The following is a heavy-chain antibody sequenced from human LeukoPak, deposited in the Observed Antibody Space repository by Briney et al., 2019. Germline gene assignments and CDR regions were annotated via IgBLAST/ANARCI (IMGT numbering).Heavy chain of an antibody. CDR3: VRDRGTYRPIDY. J-gene: IGHJ4*02. CDR1: AFSLNAYN. Sequence: KPGGSLRLSCAASAFSLNAYNMNWVRQAPGKGLEWVSSISYTGTYIYYADSVKGRFTISRDNAQNSLYLQMNSLRAEDTAIYHCVRDRGTYRPIDYWGQGTLVTVSS. CDR2: ISYTGTYI. D-gene: IGHD1-26*01. V-gene: IGHV3-21*04.